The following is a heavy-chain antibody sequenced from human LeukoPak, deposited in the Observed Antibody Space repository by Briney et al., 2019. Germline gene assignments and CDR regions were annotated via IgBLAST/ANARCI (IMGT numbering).Heavy chain of an antibody. Sequence: PGGSLRLSGAASGFMLSSNYMSGVRQAPGKGRNGLSVLYSGGSTYYADSVKGRFTISRDNSKNTLYLQMNSLRAEDTAVYYCAKDRFRLGTFDAFDYWGQGTLVTVSS. J-gene: IGHJ4*02. CDR3: AKDRFRLGTFDAFDY. CDR2: LYSGGST. V-gene: IGHV3-53*05. CDR1: GFMLSSNY. D-gene: IGHD3-9*01.